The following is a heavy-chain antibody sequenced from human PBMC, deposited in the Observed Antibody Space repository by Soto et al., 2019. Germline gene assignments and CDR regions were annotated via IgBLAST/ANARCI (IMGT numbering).Heavy chain of an antibody. Sequence: GESLKISCKGSGYSFTSYWIGWVRQMPGKDLEWMGIIYPGDSDTRYSPSFQGQVTISADKSISTAYLQWSSLKASDPAMYYCVRHLAGGSMIVVALYAFDIRGRGRRGSV. CDR1: GYSFTSYW. D-gene: IGHD3-22*01. V-gene: IGHV5-51*01. CDR2: IYPGDSDT. CDR3: VRHLAGGSMIVVALYAFDI. J-gene: IGHJ3*02.